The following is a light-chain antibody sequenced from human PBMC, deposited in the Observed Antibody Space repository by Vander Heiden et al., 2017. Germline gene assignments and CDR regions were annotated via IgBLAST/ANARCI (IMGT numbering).Light chain of an antibody. V-gene: IGKV2-40*01. CDR1: QSLSDSDIGNIY. CDR2: TLS. CDR3: MQRKEFPLT. J-gene: IGKJ4*01. Sequence: IVMTLTPLSLPLTPREPVPIHCRSSQSLSDSDIGNIYLGWFLQKPGQSPQLLIYTLSYRASGVPDRFSGSGSPTDFTLKISRVEAEDVGVYYCMQRKEFPLTFGGGTQVDIK.